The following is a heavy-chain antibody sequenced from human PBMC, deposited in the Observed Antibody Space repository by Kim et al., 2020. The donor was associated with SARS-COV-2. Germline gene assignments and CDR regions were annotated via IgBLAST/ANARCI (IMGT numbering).Heavy chain of an antibody. Sequence: GGSLRLSCAVSGFTFSSYAMHWVRQAPGKGLEWVAVISYDGSNKYYADSVKGRFTISRDNSKNTLYLQMNSLRAEDTAVYYCARANGGNYYYGMDVWGQGTTVTVSS. J-gene: IGHJ6*02. D-gene: IGHD2-15*01. V-gene: IGHV3-30*04. CDR2: ISYDGSNK. CDR3: ARANGGNYYYGMDV. CDR1: GFTFSSYA.